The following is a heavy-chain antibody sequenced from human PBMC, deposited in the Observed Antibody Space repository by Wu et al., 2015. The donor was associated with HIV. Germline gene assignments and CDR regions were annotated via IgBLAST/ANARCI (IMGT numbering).Heavy chain of an antibody. D-gene: IGHD4-23*01. J-gene: IGHJ4*02. CDR1: GGTFSRYS. Sequence: QVQLEQSGAEVKKPGSSVKVSCKASGGTFSRYSISWVRQAPGQGLEWMGRIIPIFGTVNYAQKFQGRVTITADESTSTAHMELSSLRSEDTAIYYCARTDGLVDGVTSGYDSWGQGTLVTVSS. CDR3: ARTDGLVDGVTSGYDS. CDR2: IIPIFGTV. V-gene: IGHV1-69*13.